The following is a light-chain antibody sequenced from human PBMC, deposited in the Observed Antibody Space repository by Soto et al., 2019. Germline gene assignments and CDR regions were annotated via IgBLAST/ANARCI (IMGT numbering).Light chain of an antibody. J-gene: IGKJ4*01. Sequence: EIVLTQSPATLSLSPGERATLSCRASQSVSSCLAWYQQKPGQAPRLLIYDASNRATGIPARFSGSGSGTDFTLTISSLEPEDFVVYYCQQRSNWPLTFGGETKVDIK. CDR1: QSVSSC. V-gene: IGKV3-11*01. CDR2: DAS. CDR3: QQRSNWPLT.